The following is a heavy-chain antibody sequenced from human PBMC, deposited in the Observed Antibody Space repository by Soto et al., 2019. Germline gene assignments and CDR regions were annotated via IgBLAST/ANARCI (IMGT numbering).Heavy chain of an antibody. CDR1: GVTFNTYA. CDR2: IIPKSGTA. D-gene: IGHD2-15*01. Sequence: QVQLVQSGAEVKKPGSSVKVSCDASGVTFNTYAINWVRQAPGQGLEWMGGIIPKSGTANYAQKFQGRVTITADESTRTAYMEVSSLRSEDTAVYYCARDRTPRYQYAMDVWSQGTTVTVSS. V-gene: IGHV1-69*01. J-gene: IGHJ6*02. CDR3: ARDRTPRYQYAMDV.